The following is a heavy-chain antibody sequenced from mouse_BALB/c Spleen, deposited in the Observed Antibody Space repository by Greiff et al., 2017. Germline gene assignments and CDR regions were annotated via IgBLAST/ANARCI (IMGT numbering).Heavy chain of an antibody. CDR3: ARTMITTGYAMDY. CDR2: ISSGSSTI. D-gene: IGHD2-4*01. CDR1: GFTFSSFG. Sequence: EVKVVESGGGLVQPGGSRKLSCAASGFTFSSFGMHWVRQAPEKGLEWVAYISSGSSTIYYADTVKGRFTISRDNPKNTLFLQMTSLRSEDTAMYYCARTMITTGYAMDYWGQGTSVTVSS. V-gene: IGHV5-17*02. J-gene: IGHJ4*01.